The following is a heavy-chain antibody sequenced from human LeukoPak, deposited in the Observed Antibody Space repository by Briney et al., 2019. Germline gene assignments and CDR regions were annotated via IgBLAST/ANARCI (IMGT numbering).Heavy chain of an antibody. Sequence: GGSLRLSCAASGFTFSSYDMSWVRQAPGKGLEWVSAISGSGGSTYYADSVKGRFTISRDNSRNTLYLQMNSLRAEDTAVYYCAKDRGQSSGWFPWGQGTLVTVSS. CDR1: GFTFSSYD. CDR2: ISGSGGST. CDR3: AKDRGQSSGWFP. D-gene: IGHD6-19*01. J-gene: IGHJ5*02. V-gene: IGHV3-23*01.